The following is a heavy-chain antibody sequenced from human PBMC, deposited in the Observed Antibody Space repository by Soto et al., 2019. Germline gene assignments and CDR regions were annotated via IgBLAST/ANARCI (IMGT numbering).Heavy chain of an antibody. Sequence: DVQLLESGGGLVQPGGSLTLSCAASRFTFSDFAMSWVRQAPGKGLEWVSAIGGGGTDTYYADSVKGRFTISRDNSKNTLSLQMNSLRDEDTAVYYCAKDAVPYNGKWDWFDSWGQGTLVTVSS. CDR2: IGGGGTDT. CDR3: AKDAVPYNGKWDWFDS. CDR1: RFTFSDFA. V-gene: IGHV3-23*01. D-gene: IGHD1-26*01. J-gene: IGHJ5*01.